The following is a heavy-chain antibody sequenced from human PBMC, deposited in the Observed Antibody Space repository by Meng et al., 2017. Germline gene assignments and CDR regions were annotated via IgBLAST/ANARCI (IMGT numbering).Heavy chain of an antibody. V-gene: IGHV1-69*05. CDR2: VIPFLDRT. CDR3: ARDARPYYSGSGSYYKVGKYDY. D-gene: IGHD3-10*01. CDR1: GGSFSHYA. J-gene: IGHJ4*02. Sequence: SVKVSCKASGGSFSHYASIWVRQGPGQGLEWMGRVIPFLDRTDYAQKFQGRFTITTDESTTTIYMDLGSLTSDDTAVYFCARDARPYYSGSGSYYKVGKYDYWGQGELVTVSS.